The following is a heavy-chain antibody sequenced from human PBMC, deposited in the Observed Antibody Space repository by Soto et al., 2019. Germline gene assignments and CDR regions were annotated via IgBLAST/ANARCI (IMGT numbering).Heavy chain of an antibody. V-gene: IGHV4-34*01. D-gene: IGHD3-10*01. CDR3: ARGRYSYETIYYKFYYSALDV. CDR2: INDNGGT. J-gene: IGHJ6*02. Sequence: PSETLSLTCGVYGGSIRGYYWSWIRQSPGKGLEWIGDINDNGGTNYNPSLKSRVTTSLDTSKKQVSLMVSSVTAADTAVHYCARGRYSYETIYYKFYYSALDVWGRGTTVTVSS. CDR1: GGSIRGYY.